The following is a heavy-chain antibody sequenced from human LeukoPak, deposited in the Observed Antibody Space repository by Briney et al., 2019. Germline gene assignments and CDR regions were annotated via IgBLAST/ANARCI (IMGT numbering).Heavy chain of an antibody. D-gene: IGHD3-22*01. Sequence: SETLSLTCTVSGGSISSYYWSWIRQPPGKGLEWIGYIYYSGNTNYSPSLKNRVTISVDTSKKQFSLKLSSVTAADTAVYYCVTYYFDSSGPKKNYWGQGTLVTVSS. CDR3: VTYYFDSSGPKKNY. V-gene: IGHV4-59*12. J-gene: IGHJ4*02. CDR1: GGSISSYY. CDR2: IYYSGNT.